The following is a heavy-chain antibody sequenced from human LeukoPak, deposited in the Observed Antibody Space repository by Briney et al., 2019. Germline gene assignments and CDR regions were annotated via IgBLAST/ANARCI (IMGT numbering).Heavy chain of an antibody. CDR1: GFTFSSYS. CDR2: ISSSSSYI. D-gene: IGHD3-22*01. Sequence: GGSLRLSCAASGFTFSSYSMNWVRQAPGKGLEWVSSISSSSSYIYYADSVKGRFTISRDNAKNSLYLQMNSLRAEDTAVYYCAKVGYYDSSGFDLFDYWGQGTLVTVSS. J-gene: IGHJ4*02. CDR3: AKVGYYDSSGFDLFDY. V-gene: IGHV3-21*04.